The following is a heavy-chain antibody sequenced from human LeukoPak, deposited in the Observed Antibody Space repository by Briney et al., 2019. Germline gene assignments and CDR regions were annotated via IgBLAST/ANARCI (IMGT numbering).Heavy chain of an antibody. CDR1: GGSISSGGYS. V-gene: IGHV4-30-2*01. D-gene: IGHD3-16*02. Sequence: SETLSLTCAVSGGSISSGGYSWSWIRQPPGKGLEWIGYIYQSGSTYYNPSLKSRVTISVDRSKNQFSLKLSSVTAADTAVYYCASRYDYVWGSYPWTSDIWGQGTMVTVSS. CDR2: IYQSGST. J-gene: IGHJ3*02. CDR3: ASRYDYVWGSYPWTSDI.